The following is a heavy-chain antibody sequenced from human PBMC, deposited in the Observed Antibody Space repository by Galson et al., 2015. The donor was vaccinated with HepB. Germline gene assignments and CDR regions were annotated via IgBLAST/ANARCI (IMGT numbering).Heavy chain of an antibody. CDR1: GFTFDDYA. D-gene: IGHD6-19*01. Sequence: SLRLSCAASGFTFDDYAMHWVRQAPGKGLEWVSGISWNSGSIGYADSVKGRFTISRDNAKNSLYLQMNSLRAEDTALYYCAKDRSGSIAVAGTYGMDVWGQGTTVTVSS. CDR2: ISWNSGSI. J-gene: IGHJ6*02. V-gene: IGHV3-9*01. CDR3: AKDRSGSIAVAGTYGMDV.